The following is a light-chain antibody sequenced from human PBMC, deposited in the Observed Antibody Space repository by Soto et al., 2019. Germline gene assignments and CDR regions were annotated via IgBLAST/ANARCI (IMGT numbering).Light chain of an antibody. Sequence: EIVMTQSPDTLSVSPGKRATLSCRASQSVSSDLAWYQQRPGQAPSLLIYDASTRATGIPARFSGSGSGTEFTLTISSLQSEDFAVYSCQQYNNWPLTFGGGTKVEI. V-gene: IGKV3-15*01. CDR3: QQYNNWPLT. J-gene: IGKJ4*01. CDR2: DAS. CDR1: QSVSSD.